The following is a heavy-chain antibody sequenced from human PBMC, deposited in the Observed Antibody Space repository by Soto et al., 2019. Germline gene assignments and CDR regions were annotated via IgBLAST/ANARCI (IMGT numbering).Heavy chain of an antibody. J-gene: IGHJ4*02. D-gene: IGHD3-10*01. CDR1: GFTFSSYA. CDR3: AKDLLLWFGELNAPFDY. V-gene: IGHV3-23*01. CDR2: ISGSGGST. Sequence: GGSLRLSCAASGFTFSSYAMSWVRQAPGKGLEWVSAISGSGGSTYYADSVKGRFTISRDNSKNTLYLQMNSLRAEDTAVYYCAKDLLLWFGELNAPFDYWGQGTLVTVSS.